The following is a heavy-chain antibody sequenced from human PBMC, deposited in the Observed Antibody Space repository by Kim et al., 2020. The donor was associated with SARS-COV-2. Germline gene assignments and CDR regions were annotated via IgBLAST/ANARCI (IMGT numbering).Heavy chain of an antibody. CDR2: IYRGGST. Sequence: GGSLRLSCAASGFTVSSNYMSWVRQAPGKGLEWVSVIYRGGSTYYADSVKGRFTISRDNSKNTLYLQRNSLRAEDTAVYYCASHCSSTSCYVSAGYSSSWYVEYWGQGTLFTLS. CDR3: ASHCSSTSCYVSAGYSSSWYVEY. J-gene: IGHJ4*02. CDR1: GFTVSSNY. V-gene: IGHV3-66*02. D-gene: IGHD2-2*01.